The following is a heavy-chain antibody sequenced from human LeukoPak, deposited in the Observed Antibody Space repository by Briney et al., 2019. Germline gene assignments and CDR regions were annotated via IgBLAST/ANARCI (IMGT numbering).Heavy chain of an antibody. V-gene: IGHV4-59*08. CDR1: GGSISSYY. D-gene: IGHD2-2*01. CDR2: IYYSGST. Sequence: PSETLSLTCTVSGGSISSYYWSWIRQPPGKGLEWIGYIYYSGSTYYNPSLKSRVTISVDSSKNQFSLKLSSVTAADTAVYYCARAYCSSTSCYPPDYWGQGTLVTVSS. J-gene: IGHJ4*02. CDR3: ARAYCSSTSCYPPDY.